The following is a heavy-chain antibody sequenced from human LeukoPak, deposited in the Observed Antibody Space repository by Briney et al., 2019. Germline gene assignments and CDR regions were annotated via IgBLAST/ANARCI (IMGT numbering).Heavy chain of an antibody. CDR2: IYTSGST. J-gene: IGHJ6*03. Sequence: PSETLSLTCTVSGGSISSYYWSWIRQPAGKGLEWIGRIYTSGSTNYNPSLKSRVTMSVDTSKNQFSLKLSSVTAADTAVYYCAREGYYCSSTSCLYYYYMDVWGKGTTVTVSS. CDR3: AREGYYCSSTSCLYYYYMDV. D-gene: IGHD2-2*01. CDR1: GGSISSYY. V-gene: IGHV4-4*07.